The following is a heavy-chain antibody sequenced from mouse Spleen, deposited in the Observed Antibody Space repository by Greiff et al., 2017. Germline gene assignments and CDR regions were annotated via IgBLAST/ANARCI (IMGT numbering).Heavy chain of an antibody. Sequence: EVKLVESGGGLVKPGGSLKLSCAASGFTFSSYAMSWVRQTPEKRLEWVATISDGGSYTYYPDNVKGRFTISRDNAKNNLYLQMSHLKSEDTAMYYCARGLNSNLAWFAYWGQGTLVTVSA. CDR2: ISDGGSYT. V-gene: IGHV5-4*03. CDR3: ARGLNSNLAWFAY. D-gene: IGHD2-5*01. CDR1: GFTFSSYA. J-gene: IGHJ3*01.